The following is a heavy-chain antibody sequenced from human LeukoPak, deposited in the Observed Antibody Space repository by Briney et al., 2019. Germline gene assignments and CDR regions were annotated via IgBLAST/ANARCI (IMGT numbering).Heavy chain of an antibody. CDR2: IYYSGST. CDR3: ARHGRYGGNWLGTLDY. Sequence: SETLSLTCTVSGGSISSSSYYWGWIRQPPGKGLEWIGSIYYSGSTYYNPSLKSRVTISVDTSKNQFSLKLSSVTAADTAVYYCARHGRYGGNWLGTLDYWGQGTLVTVSS. D-gene: IGHD4-23*01. J-gene: IGHJ4*02. V-gene: IGHV4-39*01. CDR1: GGSISSSSYY.